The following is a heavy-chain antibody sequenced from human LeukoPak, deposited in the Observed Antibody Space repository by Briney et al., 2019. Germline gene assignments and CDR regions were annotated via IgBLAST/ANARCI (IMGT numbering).Heavy chain of an antibody. CDR2: IRSIGNWL. V-gene: IGHV3-21*06. D-gene: IGHD7-27*01. Sequence: GSLRLSCAASGFTFSAFSMYWVRQAPGRGLGWVSAIRSIGNWLYYADSVKGRFTVSRDNTKNSLALQMNNLRAEDTAVYYCARAGPNWGSVVNWGQGTLVTVSS. J-gene: IGHJ4*02. CDR1: GFTFSAFS. CDR3: ARAGPNWGSVVN.